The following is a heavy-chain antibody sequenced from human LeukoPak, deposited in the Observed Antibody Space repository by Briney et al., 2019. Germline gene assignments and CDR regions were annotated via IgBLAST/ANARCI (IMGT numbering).Heavy chain of an antibody. V-gene: IGHV1-69*05. CDR3: ARSEQLGAKFDY. CDR2: IIPIFGTA. J-gene: IGHJ4*02. CDR1: GGTFSSYA. D-gene: IGHD6-6*01. Sequence: SVKVSCKASGGTFSSYAISWVRQAPGQGLEWMGGIIPIFGTASYAQKFQGRVTITTDESTSTAYMELSSLRSEDTAVYYCARSEQLGAKFDYWGQGTLVTVSS.